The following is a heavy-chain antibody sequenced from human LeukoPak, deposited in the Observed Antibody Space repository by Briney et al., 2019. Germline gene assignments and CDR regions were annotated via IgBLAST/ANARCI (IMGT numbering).Heavy chain of an antibody. V-gene: IGHV4-59*01. J-gene: IGHJ4*02. D-gene: IGHD5-18*01. CDR3: ARFNGYSGILFDY. Sequence: PSETLSLTCTVSGGSISSYYWSWIRQPPGKGLEWIGYNYYSGSTNYNPSFKTQVTISVETSKNQFSLKLSSVTAADTAVYYCARFNGYSGILFDYWGQGTLVTVSS. CDR1: GGSISSYY. CDR2: NYYSGST.